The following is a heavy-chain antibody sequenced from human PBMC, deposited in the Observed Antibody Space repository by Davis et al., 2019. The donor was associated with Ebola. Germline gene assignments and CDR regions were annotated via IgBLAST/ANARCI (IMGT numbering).Heavy chain of an antibody. CDR3: AKDLNVLRFLDVFDP. J-gene: IGHJ5*02. D-gene: IGHD3-3*01. V-gene: IGHV3-30*02. CDR1: GFTFSSYG. CDR2: IRYDGSNK. Sequence: PGGSLRLSCAASGFTFSSYGMHWVRQAPGKGLEWVAFIRYDGSNKYYADSVKGRFTISRDNSKNTLYLQMNSLRAEETAVYYCAKDLNVLRFLDVFDPWGQGTLVTVSS.